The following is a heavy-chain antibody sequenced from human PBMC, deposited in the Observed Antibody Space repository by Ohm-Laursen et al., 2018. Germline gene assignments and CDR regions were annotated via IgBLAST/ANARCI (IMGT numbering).Heavy chain of an antibody. Sequence: SLRLSCAASGFTFSTYWMFWVRQAPGKGLEWVASVNEDASEKYYVDSVKGRFTISRDNAKNSLYLQMNSLRAEDTAIYYCARDLSFWGQGTLVTVSS. D-gene: IGHD3-16*02. CDR1: GFTFSTYW. CDR2: VNEDASEK. V-gene: IGHV3-7*01. J-gene: IGHJ4*02. CDR3: ARDLSF.